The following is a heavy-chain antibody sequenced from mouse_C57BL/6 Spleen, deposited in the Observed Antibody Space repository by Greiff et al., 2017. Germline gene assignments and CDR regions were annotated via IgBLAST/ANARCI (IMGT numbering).Heavy chain of an antibody. CDR1: GFTFSDYY. J-gene: IGHJ2*01. Sequence: EVLLVESEGGLVQPGSSMKLSCTASGFTFSDYYMAWVRQVPEKGLEWVANINYDGSSTYYLDSLKSRFIISRDNAKNILYLQMSSLKSEDTATYYCARGLITTGFEEWEQGTTLTISS. V-gene: IGHV5-16*01. CDR2: INYDGSST. D-gene: IGHD1-1*01. CDR3: ARGLITTGFEE.